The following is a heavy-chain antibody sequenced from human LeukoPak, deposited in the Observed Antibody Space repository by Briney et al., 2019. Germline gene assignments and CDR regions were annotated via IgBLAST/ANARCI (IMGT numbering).Heavy chain of an antibody. Sequence: SETLSLSCTVSGGSITGPYSYWGWIRQPPGKGLEWIGSLYNSGSSYSNPSLKSRATISVDTSKNQCSLKLSSVTAADTAVYYCARQTWTLYYFDYWGQGNLVTVSS. V-gene: IGHV4-39*01. D-gene: IGHD3/OR15-3a*01. CDR1: GGSITGPYSY. CDR2: LYNSGSS. J-gene: IGHJ4*02. CDR3: ARQTWTLYYFDY.